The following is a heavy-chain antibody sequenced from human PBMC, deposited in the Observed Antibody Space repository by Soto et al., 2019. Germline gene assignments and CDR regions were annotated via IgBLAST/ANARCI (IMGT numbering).Heavy chain of an antibody. CDR3: AIGGGVGVAGSAAFDM. Sequence: QLHLVQSGAVVKKPGASVTVSCSASGYPVTAYYMHWVRQAPGRGLEWMGGINPATGAAKYTQTYHGRAIMTRDTTTSTVFMELSGLTSDDTAVFYCAIGGGVGVAGSAAFDMWGQGTLVTVSS. CDR2: INPATGAA. CDR1: GYPVTAYY. D-gene: IGHD3-3*01. J-gene: IGHJ3*02. V-gene: IGHV1-2*02.